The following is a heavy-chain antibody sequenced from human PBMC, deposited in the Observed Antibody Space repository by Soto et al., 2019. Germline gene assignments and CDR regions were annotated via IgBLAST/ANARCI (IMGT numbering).Heavy chain of an antibody. CDR3: ARDIGWELLGHYYYGMDV. CDR1: GLTFGVYT. D-gene: IGHD1-26*01. V-gene: IGHV3-43*01. J-gene: IGHJ6*02. CDR2: ISWDGGST. Sequence: PGGFLRLFCSAPGLTFGVYTMPRVLQAPGKGLEWVSLISWDGGSTYYADSVKGRFTISRDNSKNSLYLQMNSLRTEDTALYYCARDIGWELLGHYYYGMDVWGQGTTVTVSS.